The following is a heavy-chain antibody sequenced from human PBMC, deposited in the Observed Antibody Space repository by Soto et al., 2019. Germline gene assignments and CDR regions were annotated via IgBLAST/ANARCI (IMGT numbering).Heavy chain of an antibody. CDR3: ASRGSGSPGFYYYYGMDV. V-gene: IGHV5-10-1*01. CDR2: IDPSDSYT. CDR1: GYSFTSYW. Sequence: PGESLKISCKGSGYSFTSYWISWVRQMPGKGLEWMGRIDPSDSYTNYSPSFQGHVTISADKSISTAYLQWSSLKASDTAMYYCASRGSGSPGFYYYYGMDVWGQGTTVTVSS. D-gene: IGHD3-10*01. J-gene: IGHJ6*02.